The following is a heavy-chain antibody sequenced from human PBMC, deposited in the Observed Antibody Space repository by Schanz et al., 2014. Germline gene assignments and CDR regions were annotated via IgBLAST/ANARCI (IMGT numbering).Heavy chain of an antibody. Sequence: EVHLLDSGGGLVQPGGSLRLSCAASGFTFSSYAMSWVRQAPGKGLEWVSSISSGGNPYYANSVKGRFGISRDNSENTLYLQMSSLRVEDTAVYYCARNRGSGGQNWYFDLWGRGTRVTVSS. V-gene: IGHV3-23*01. CDR1: GFTFSSYA. CDR3: ARNRGSGGQNWYFDL. D-gene: IGHD1-26*01. J-gene: IGHJ2*01. CDR2: ISSGGNP.